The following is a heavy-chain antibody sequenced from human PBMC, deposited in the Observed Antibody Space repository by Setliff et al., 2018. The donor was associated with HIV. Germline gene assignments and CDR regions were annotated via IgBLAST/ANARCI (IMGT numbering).Heavy chain of an antibody. CDR3: ARDSAIVTTIIDHYYGMDV. Sequence: ASVKVSCKASGYTFTDYAIYWMRQAPGQRLEWLGWINAGNGNTEYSQNFQGRVTISRDTSAGTAYMELSSLRSEDTAVYYCARDSAIVTTIIDHYYGMDVWGQGTTVTVSS. J-gene: IGHJ6*02. V-gene: IGHV1-3*01. CDR2: INAGNGNT. D-gene: IGHD5-12*01. CDR1: GYTFTDYA.